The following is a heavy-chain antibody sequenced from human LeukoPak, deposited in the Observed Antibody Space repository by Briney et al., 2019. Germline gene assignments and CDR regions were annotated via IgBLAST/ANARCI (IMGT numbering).Heavy chain of an antibody. V-gene: IGHV3-7*01. CDR1: GFTFTDYW. CDR3: ARDGTAAGLYFDL. Sequence: GGSLRLSCAVSGFTFTDYWMNWVRQAPGKGLEWVASIRQDGSEKTYVDSVKGRFTISRDNTKNSLSLQVNSLRVEDTAVYYCARDGTAAGLYFDLWGQGTLVAVSS. D-gene: IGHD6-13*01. J-gene: IGHJ4*01. CDR2: IRQDGSEK.